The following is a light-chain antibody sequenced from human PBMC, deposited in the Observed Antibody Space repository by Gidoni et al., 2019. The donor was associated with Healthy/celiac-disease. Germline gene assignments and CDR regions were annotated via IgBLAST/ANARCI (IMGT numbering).Light chain of an antibody. CDR3: QQYYSTPR. J-gene: IGKJ2*03. CDR2: WAS. Sequence: DIVMTQSPDSLAVSLGERATINCKSSQSVLYSSNNKNYLAWYQQKPGQPPKLLIYWASTRESGVPDRFSGSGSGTDFTLTISSLQAEDVAVYYGQQYYSTPRFGQGTKLEIK. V-gene: IGKV4-1*01. CDR1: QSVLYSSNNKNY.